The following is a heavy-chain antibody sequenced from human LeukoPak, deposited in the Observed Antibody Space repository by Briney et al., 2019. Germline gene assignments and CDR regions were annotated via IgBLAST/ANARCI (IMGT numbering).Heavy chain of an antibody. CDR2: ISAYNGNT. Sequence: ASVKVSCKASGYTFTGYYMHWVRQAPGQGLEWMGWISAYNGNTNYAQKLQGRVTMTTDTSTGTAYMELRSLRSDDTAVYYCARDPGITIFGVVIGAMDVWGQGTTVTVSS. D-gene: IGHD3-3*01. CDR1: GYTFTGYY. V-gene: IGHV1-18*04. CDR3: ARDPGITIFGVVIGAMDV. J-gene: IGHJ6*02.